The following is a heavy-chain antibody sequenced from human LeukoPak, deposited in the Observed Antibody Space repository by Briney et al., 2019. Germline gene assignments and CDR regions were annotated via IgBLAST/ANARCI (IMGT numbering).Heavy chain of an antibody. J-gene: IGHJ6*03. Sequence: GSSVKVSCKASGGTFSSYAISWVRQAPGQGLEWMGGIIPIFGTANYAQKFQGRVTIIADESTSTAYMELSSLRSEDTAVYYCARGYSSGWYIYYYMDVWGKGTTVTISS. CDR3: ARGYSSGWYIYYYMDV. V-gene: IGHV1-69*01. CDR1: GGTFSSYA. CDR2: IIPIFGTA. D-gene: IGHD6-19*01.